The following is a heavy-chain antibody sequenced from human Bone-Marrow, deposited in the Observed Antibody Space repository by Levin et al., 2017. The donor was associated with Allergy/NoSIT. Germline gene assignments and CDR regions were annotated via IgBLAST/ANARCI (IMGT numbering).Heavy chain of an antibody. V-gene: IGHV3-11*01. Sequence: GESLKISCAASGFTFSDYYMSWIRQAPGKGLEWVSYISSSGSTIYYADSVKGRFTISRDNAKNSLYLQMNSLRAEDTAVYYCARDYAYCGGDCYPLDYWGQGTLVTVSS. CDR2: ISSSGSTI. CDR3: ARDYAYCGGDCYPLDY. CDR1: GFTFSDYY. D-gene: IGHD2-21*02. J-gene: IGHJ4*02.